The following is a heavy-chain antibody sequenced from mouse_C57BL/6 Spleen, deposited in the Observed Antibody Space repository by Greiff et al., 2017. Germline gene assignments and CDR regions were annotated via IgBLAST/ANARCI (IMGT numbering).Heavy chain of an antibody. CDR2: IDPSDSYT. J-gene: IGHJ4*01. CDR3: ARGYYGSRDYAMDY. CDR1: GYTFTSYW. D-gene: IGHD1-1*01. V-gene: IGHV1-69*01. Sequence: QVQLQQPGAELVMPGASVKLSCKASGYTFTSYWMNWVKQRPGQGLEWIGEIDPSDSYTNYNQKFKGKSTLTVDKSSSTAYMQLSSLTSEDSAVYYCARGYYGSRDYAMDYWGQGTSVTVSS.